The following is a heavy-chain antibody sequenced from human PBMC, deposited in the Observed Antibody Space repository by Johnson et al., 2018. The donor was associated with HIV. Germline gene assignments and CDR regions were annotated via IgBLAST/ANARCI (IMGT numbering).Heavy chain of an antibody. CDR1: GFTFSSYW. D-gene: IGHD1-26*01. V-gene: IGHV3-74*02. J-gene: IGHJ3*02. CDR3: AIIPPGGAGKGADAFDI. CDR2: INSDGSST. Sequence: VQLVESGGGVVQPGRSLRLSCAASGFTFSSYWMHWVRQAPGKGLVWVSRINSDGSSTSYADSVKGRFTISRDNSKNTLYLQMNSLRAEDTAVYYCAIIPPGGAGKGADAFDIWGQGTMVTVSS.